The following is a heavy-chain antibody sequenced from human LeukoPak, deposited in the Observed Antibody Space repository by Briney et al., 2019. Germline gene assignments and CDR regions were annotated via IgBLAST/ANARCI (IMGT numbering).Heavy chain of an antibody. D-gene: IGHD3-10*01. CDR1: GFTFSSYW. V-gene: IGHV3-23*01. J-gene: IGHJ2*01. Sequence: PGGSLRLSCAASGFTFSSYWMSWVRQAPGKGLEWFSTIIGSGGSTYDADSVKGRFTISRYNSRDTLYLQMNSLGAEDTAVYYCAKGFYGSRYWYFDRWGRGTLVTVSS. CDR3: AKGFYGSRYWYFDR. CDR2: IIGSGGST.